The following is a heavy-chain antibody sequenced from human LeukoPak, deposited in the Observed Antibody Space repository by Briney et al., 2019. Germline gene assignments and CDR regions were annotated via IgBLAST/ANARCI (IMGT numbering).Heavy chain of an antibody. D-gene: IGHD3-9*01. J-gene: IGHJ5*02. CDR2: IYYSGST. CDR3: ARGGGGTRLLRYFDWLPGNWFDP. V-gene: IGHV4-39*07. Sequence: SETLSLTCTVSGGSISSSSYYWGWIRQPPGKGLEWIGSIYYSGSTYYNPSLKSRVTISVDTSKNQFSLKLSSVTAADTAVYYCARGGGGTRLLRYFDWLPGNWFDPWGQGTLVTVSS. CDR1: GGSISSSSYY.